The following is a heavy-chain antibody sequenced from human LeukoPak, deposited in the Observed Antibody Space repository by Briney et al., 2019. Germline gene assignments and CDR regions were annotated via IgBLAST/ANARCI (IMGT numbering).Heavy chain of an antibody. CDR1: GAPVSDYW. J-gene: IGHJ4*02. CDR3: ARGPCTSANCYWSLDY. CDR2: VYYSTST. Sequence: SETLSLTCSVSGAPVSDYWWSWIRQPPGKGLEYIGFVYYSTSTNYNPSLKSRVSMSLDTSKNQFSLNLNSVSAADTAVYYCARGPCTSANCYWSLDYWGQGTLVTVSS. D-gene: IGHD2-2*01. V-gene: IGHV4-59*02.